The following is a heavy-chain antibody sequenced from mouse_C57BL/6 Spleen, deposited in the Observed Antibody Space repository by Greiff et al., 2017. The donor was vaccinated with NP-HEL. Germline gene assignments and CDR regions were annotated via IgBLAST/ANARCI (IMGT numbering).Heavy chain of an antibody. V-gene: IGHV1-80*01. CDR3: ARLTTVVTPFDY. CDR1: GYAFSSYW. CDR2: IYPGDGDT. D-gene: IGHD1-1*01. Sequence: VQLPESGAELVKPGASVKISCKASGYAFSSYWMNWVKQRPGKGLEWIGQIYPGDGDTNYNGKFKGKATLTADKSSSTAYMQLSSLTSEDSAVYFCARLTTVVTPFDYWGQGTTLTVSS. J-gene: IGHJ2*01.